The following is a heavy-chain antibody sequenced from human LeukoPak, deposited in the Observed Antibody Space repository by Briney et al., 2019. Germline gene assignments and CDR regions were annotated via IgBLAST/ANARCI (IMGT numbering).Heavy chain of an antibody. CDR3: ARGFQPGYSSGWYLFQH. J-gene: IGHJ1*01. Sequence: PSETLSLTCTVSGGSISTSSYYWGWVRQPPGKGLEWIGEINHSGSTNYNPSLKSRVTISVDTSKNQFSLKLSSVTAADTAVYYCARGFQPGYSSGWYLFQHWGQGTLVTVSS. CDR2: INHSGST. V-gene: IGHV4-39*07. CDR1: GGSISTSSYY. D-gene: IGHD6-19*01.